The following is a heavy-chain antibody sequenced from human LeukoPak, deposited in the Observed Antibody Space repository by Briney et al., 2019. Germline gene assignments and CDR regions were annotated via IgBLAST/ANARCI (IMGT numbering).Heavy chain of an antibody. V-gene: IGHV3-23*01. CDR1: EITLSNSG. D-gene: IGHD3-22*01. CDR3: AKRGVVIRVILVGFHKEAYYFDS. CDR2: ISGSGGGT. J-gene: IGHJ4*02. Sequence: GGSLRLSCAVAEITLSNSGLSWVRKSPGKGPEWVAGISGSGGGTNYADAVEGRFTISRDNPRNTLYLQMNSLRAADTAVYFCAKRGVVIRVILVGFHKEAYYFDSWGQGALVTVSS.